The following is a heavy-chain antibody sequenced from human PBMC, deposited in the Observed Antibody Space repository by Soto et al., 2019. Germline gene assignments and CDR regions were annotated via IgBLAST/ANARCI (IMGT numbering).Heavy chain of an antibody. J-gene: IGHJ3*02. D-gene: IGHD3-10*01. CDR1: GFTVSSNY. CDR3: ASRGDGSGSFSVGAFDI. V-gene: IGHV3-53*04. CDR2: IYSGGST. Sequence: GGSLRLSCAASGFTVSSNYMSWVRQAPGKGLEWVSVIYSGGSTYYADSVKGRFTISRHNSKNTLYLQMNSLRAEDTAVYYCASRGDGSGSFSVGAFDIWGQGTMVTVSS.